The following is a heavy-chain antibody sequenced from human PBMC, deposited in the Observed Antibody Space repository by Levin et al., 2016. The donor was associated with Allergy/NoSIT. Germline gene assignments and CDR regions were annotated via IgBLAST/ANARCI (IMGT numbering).Heavy chain of an antibody. D-gene: IGHD3-16*01. V-gene: IGHV1-18*01. J-gene: IGHJ6*02. CDR1: GYTFNSYG. Sequence: ASVKVSCKASGYTFNSYGISWVRQAPGQGLEWMGWISAYSGHTNYAQKFQGRLTMTTDTSTSTAYMELRSLRSDDTAVYYCARVYENYHYYGMDVWGQGTTVTVSS. CDR3: ARVYENYHYYGMDV. CDR2: ISAYSGHT.